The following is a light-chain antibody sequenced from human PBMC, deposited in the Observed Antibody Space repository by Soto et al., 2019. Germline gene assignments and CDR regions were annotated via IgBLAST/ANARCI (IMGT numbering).Light chain of an antibody. J-gene: IGLJ7*01. CDR1: SGYSNYK. V-gene: IGLV9-49*01. Sequence: QSVLTQPPSASASLGASVTLTCTLSSGYSNYKVDWYQQRPGKGPRFVMRVGTGGIVGSKGDGIPDRFSVLGSGLNRYLTIKNIQEEDESDYHCGADHGSGSNCVYVFGGGTQLTVL. CDR2: VGTGGIVG. CDR3: GADHGSGSNCVYV.